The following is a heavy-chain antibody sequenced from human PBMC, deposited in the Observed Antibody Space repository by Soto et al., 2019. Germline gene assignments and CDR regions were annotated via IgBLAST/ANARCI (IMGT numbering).Heavy chain of an antibody. J-gene: IGHJ4*02. CDR1: GGSISSGGYY. V-gene: IGHV4-31*03. D-gene: IGHD5-12*01. CDR3: ARGGTVATIMAFDY. CDR2: INYSGTT. Sequence: QVQLQESGPGLVKPSQTLSLTCTVSGGSISSGGYYWSWIRQHPGKGLEWIGYINYSGTTYYNPSHKSRVIISVDTSKNQFSLKLSSVTAADTAVYYCARGGTVATIMAFDYWGQGTLVTVSS.